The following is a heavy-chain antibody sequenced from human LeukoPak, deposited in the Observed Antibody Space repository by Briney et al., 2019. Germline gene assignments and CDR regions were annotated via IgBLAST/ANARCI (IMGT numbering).Heavy chain of an antibody. V-gene: IGHV4-34*01. CDR1: GGSFSGYY. J-gene: IGHJ5*02. CDR2: INHSGST. CDR3: ARSAITYSSSENWFDP. Sequence: KASETLSLTCAVYGGSFSGYYWSWIRQPPGKGLEWIGGINHSGSTNYNPSLKSRVTISVDTSKNQFSLKLSSVTAADTAVYYCARSAITYSSSENWFDPWGQGTLVTVSS. D-gene: IGHD6-6*01.